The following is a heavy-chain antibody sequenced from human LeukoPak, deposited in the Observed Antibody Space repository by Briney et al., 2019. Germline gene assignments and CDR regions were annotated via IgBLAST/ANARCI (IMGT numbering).Heavy chain of an antibody. J-gene: IGHJ4*02. CDR2: ISGSGGSA. V-gene: IGHV3-23*01. CDR1: GFTFSSYA. Sequence: GGSLRLSCAASGFTFSSYAMNWVRQAPGKGLEWVSAISGSGGSAYYADSVKGRFTISRDNSKNTLYLQMNSLRAEDTAVYYCAKIYCSGGSCSDYWGQGTLVTVSS. D-gene: IGHD2-15*01. CDR3: AKIYCSGGSCSDY.